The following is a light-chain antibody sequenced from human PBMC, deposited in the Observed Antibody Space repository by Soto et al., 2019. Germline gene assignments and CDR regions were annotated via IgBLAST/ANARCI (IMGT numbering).Light chain of an antibody. CDR1: SSNIGSNY. CDR3: AAWDDSLSVV. J-gene: IGLJ1*01. Sequence: QSVLTQPPSASGTPGQRVTISCSGSSSNIGSNYVYWYQQLPGTAPKLFIYSNNQRPSGVPDRFSGSKSGTSASLAISGLRSEDEADYYCAAWDDSLSVVFGTGTKLTVL. CDR2: SNN. V-gene: IGLV1-47*02.